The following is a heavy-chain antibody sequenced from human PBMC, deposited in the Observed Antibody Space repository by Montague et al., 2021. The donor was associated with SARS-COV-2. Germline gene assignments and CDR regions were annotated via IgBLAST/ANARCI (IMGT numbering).Heavy chain of an antibody. CDR1: GFTFSNYD. CDR2: ISTSAYTT. D-gene: IGHD3-16*02. J-gene: IGHJ3*02. Sequence: SLRLSCAASGFTFSNYDMNWVRQAPGKGPEWISYISTSAYTTSYAGSVKGRFTISRDNGKNSLYLQMNSLRVEDTGVYYCTRDYRSIVGDGLDIWGQGTTVTVSS. V-gene: IGHV3-48*03. CDR3: TRDYRSIVGDGLDI.